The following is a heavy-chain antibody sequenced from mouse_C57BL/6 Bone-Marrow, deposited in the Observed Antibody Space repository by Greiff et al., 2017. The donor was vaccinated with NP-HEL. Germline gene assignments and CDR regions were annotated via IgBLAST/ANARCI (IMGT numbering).Heavy chain of an antibody. CDR2: ISDGGSYT. Sequence: EVKLVESGGGLVKPGGSLKLSCAASGFTFSSYAMSWVRQTPEKRLEWVATISDGGSYTYYPDNVKGRFTISRDNAKNNLYLQMSHLKSEDTAMYYCARERGYYYGSSYYAMDYWGQGTSVTVSS. V-gene: IGHV5-4*01. D-gene: IGHD1-1*01. J-gene: IGHJ4*01. CDR1: GFTFSSYA. CDR3: ARERGYYYGSSYYAMDY.